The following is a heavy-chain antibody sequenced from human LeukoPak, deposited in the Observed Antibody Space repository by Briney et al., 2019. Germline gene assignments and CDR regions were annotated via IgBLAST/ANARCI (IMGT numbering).Heavy chain of an antibody. CDR2: IYYSGST. CDR3: ARVRYYDSSGRSGAFDI. CDR1: GDPINNYY. V-gene: IGHV4-59*01. D-gene: IGHD3-22*01. J-gene: IGHJ3*02. Sequence: PSETLSLTCTVSGDPINNYYWSWIRQPPGKGLEWIGYIYYSGSTNYSPSLKSRVTISIDTSKNQFSLKLSSVTAADTAVYYCARVRYYDSSGRSGAFDIWGQGTMVTVSS.